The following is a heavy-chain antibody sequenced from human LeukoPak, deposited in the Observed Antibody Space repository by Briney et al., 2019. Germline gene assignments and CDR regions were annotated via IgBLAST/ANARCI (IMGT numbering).Heavy chain of an antibody. D-gene: IGHD4-17*01. V-gene: IGHV1-24*01. Sequence: GSSVKVSCKVSGYTLTEISMHWVRQAPGQGLEWMGGFNPEDVETIYARSFQGRLTVTEDTSTDTAYMELSSLRAEDTAMYYCATEIVGYGDVHYFASWGQGTLVTVSS. CDR1: GYTLTEIS. J-gene: IGHJ4*02. CDR2: FNPEDVET. CDR3: ATEIVGYGDVHYFAS.